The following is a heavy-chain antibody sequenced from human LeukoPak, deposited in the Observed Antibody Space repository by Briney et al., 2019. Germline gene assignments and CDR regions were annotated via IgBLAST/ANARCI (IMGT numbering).Heavy chain of an antibody. CDR2: ISYDGSNK. V-gene: IGHV3-30*18. Sequence: PGRSLRLSCAASGFTFSSYGMHWVRQAPGKGLEWVAVISYDGSNKYYADSVKGRFTISRDNSKNTLYLQMNSLRAEDTAVYYCAKDQAPIVVPAATYYYYYYGMDVWGQGTTVTVSS. CDR3: AKDQAPIVVPAATYYYYYYGMDV. CDR1: GFTFSSYG. J-gene: IGHJ6*02. D-gene: IGHD2-2*01.